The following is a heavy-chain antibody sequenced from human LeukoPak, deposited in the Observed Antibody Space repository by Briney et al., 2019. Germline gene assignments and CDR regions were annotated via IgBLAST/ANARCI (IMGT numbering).Heavy chain of an antibody. D-gene: IGHD3-10*01. V-gene: IGHV3-30*02. CDR3: AKDRITMVRGVTGLGY. J-gene: IGHJ4*02. Sequence: PGGSLRLSCAASGFTFSSYGMHWVRQAPGKGLEWVAFIRYDGSNKYYADSVKGRFTISRDNSKNTLYLQMNSLRAEDTAVYYCAKDRITMVRGVTGLGYWGQGTLVTVSS. CDR1: GFTFSSYG. CDR2: IRYDGSNK.